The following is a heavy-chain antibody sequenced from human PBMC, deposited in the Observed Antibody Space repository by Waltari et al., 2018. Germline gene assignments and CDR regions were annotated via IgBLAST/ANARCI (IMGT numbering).Heavy chain of an antibody. CDR3: AKDSSHYYGSGSYLSYFDY. Sequence: EVQLVESGGGLVQPGRSLRLSCAASGFTFDDYAMHWVRQAPGKGLEWVSGISWNSGSRGYADAVKGRFTISRDNAKNSLYLQMNSLRAEDTALYYCAKDSSHYYGSGSYLSYFDYWGQGTLVTVSS. D-gene: IGHD3-10*01. V-gene: IGHV3-9*01. CDR2: ISWNSGSR. CDR1: GFTFDDYA. J-gene: IGHJ4*02.